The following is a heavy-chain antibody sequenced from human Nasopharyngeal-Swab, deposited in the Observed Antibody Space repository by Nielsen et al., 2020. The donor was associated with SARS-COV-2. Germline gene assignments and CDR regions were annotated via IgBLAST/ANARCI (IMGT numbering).Heavy chain of an antibody. CDR1: GGSISSGGYY. V-gene: IGHV4-31*03. Sequence: SETLSLPCTVSGGSISSGGYYWSWIRQHPGKGLEWIGYIYYSGSTYYNPSLKSRVTISVDTSKNQFSLKLSSVTAADTAVYYCARGATIFGVVAYGMDVWGQGTTVTVSS. CDR2: IYYSGST. D-gene: IGHD3-3*01. J-gene: IGHJ6*02. CDR3: ARGATIFGVVAYGMDV.